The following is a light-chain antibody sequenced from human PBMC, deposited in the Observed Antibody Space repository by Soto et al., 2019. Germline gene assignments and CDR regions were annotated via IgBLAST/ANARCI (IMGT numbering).Light chain of an antibody. Sequence: DIQMTQSPSSLSASVGDRVTITCRASQGISNYLAWYQQKPGTVPKLLISAASTLQTGVPSRFSGGGSGTDFTLTISSLQAEDVAVYYCQQHYGNPITFGGGTKVEIK. V-gene: IGKV1-27*01. CDR2: AAS. J-gene: IGKJ4*01. CDR3: QQHYGNPIT. CDR1: QGISNY.